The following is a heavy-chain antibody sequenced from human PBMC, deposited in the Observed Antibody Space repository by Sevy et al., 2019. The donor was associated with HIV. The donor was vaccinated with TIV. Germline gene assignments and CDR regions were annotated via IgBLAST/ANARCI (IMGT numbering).Heavy chain of an antibody. CDR2: FDPEDGER. D-gene: IGHD3-22*01. Sequence: ASVKVSCMVSGYTLSKLSMHWVRQAPGKGPEWMGGFDPEDGERIYAQKFQGRFSMTEDTSTDTAYMELSSLRPDDTAVYYCAITREYYSDTSGYFDYWGQGTLVTVSS. CDR3: AITREYYSDTSGYFDY. V-gene: IGHV1-24*01. CDR1: GYTLSKLS. J-gene: IGHJ4*02.